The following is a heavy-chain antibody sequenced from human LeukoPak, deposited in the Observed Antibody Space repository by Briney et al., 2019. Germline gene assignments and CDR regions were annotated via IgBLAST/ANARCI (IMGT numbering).Heavy chain of an antibody. CDR3: ARAPLVDCSSTSCYGDY. Sequence: GGSLRLSCAASGFTFSSYAMSWVRQAPGKGLEWVSAISGSGGSTYYADSVKGRFTISRDNAKNTLYLQMNSLRAEDTAVYYCARAPLVDCSSTSCYGDYWGQGTLVTVSS. D-gene: IGHD2-2*01. J-gene: IGHJ4*02. CDR1: GFTFSSYA. CDR2: ISGSGGST. V-gene: IGHV3-23*01.